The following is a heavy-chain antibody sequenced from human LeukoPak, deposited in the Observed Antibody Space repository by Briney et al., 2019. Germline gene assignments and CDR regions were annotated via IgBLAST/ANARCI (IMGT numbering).Heavy chain of an antibody. V-gene: IGHV4-39*07. J-gene: IGHJ6*03. CDR2: IYYSGST. CDR3: ARGFDYDFWSGYSETHYYYYYMDV. Sequence: SATLSLTCTVSGGSISSSSYYWGWIRQPPGKGLEWIGSIYYSGSTYYNPSLKSRVTISVDTSKNQFSLKLSSVTAADTAVYYCARGFDYDFWSGYSETHYYYYYMDVWGKGTTVTVSS. CDR1: GGSISSSSYY. D-gene: IGHD3-3*01.